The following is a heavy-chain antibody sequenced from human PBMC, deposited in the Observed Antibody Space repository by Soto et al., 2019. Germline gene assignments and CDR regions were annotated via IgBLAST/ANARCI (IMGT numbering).Heavy chain of an antibody. CDR1: GFTFSSYA. D-gene: IGHD3-22*01. V-gene: IGHV3-23*01. CDR3: AKKTYYYDSSGYYYFDY. J-gene: IGHJ4*02. Sequence: GGSLRLSCAASGFTFSSYAMSWVRQAPGKGLEWVSAISGSGGSTYYADSVKGRFTISRDNSKNTLYLQMNSLRAEDTAVYYCAKKTYYYDSSGYYYFDYWGQGTLVTVSS. CDR2: ISGSGGST.